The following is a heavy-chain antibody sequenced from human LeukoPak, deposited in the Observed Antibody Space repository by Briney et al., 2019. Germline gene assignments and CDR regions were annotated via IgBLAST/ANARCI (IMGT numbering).Heavy chain of an antibody. J-gene: IGHJ4*02. V-gene: IGHV1-69*06. Sequence: ASVKVSCKASGGTFSSYAISWVRQAPGQGLEWMGGIIPIFGTANYAQKFQGRVTIIADKSTSTAYMELSSLRSEDTAVYYCARGPTVTDFDYWGQGTLVTVSS. CDR3: ARGPTVTDFDY. D-gene: IGHD4-11*01. CDR1: GGTFSSYA. CDR2: IIPIFGTA.